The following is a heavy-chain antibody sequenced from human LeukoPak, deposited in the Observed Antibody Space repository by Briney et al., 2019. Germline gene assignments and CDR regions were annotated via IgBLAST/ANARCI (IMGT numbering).Heavy chain of an antibody. CDR1: GYTFTSYY. CDR3: ARDSSAGIAVAGDYYMDV. Sequence: ASVKVSCKASGYTFTSYYMHWVRQAPGQGLEWMGGFDPEDGETIYAQKFQGRVTMTEDTSTDTAYMELSSLRSEDTAVYYCARDSSAGIAVAGDYYMDVWGKGTTVTVSS. J-gene: IGHJ6*03. V-gene: IGHV1-24*01. D-gene: IGHD6-19*01. CDR2: FDPEDGET.